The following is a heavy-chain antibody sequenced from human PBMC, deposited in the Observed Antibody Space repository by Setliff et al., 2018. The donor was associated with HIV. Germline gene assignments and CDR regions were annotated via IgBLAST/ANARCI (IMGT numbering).Heavy chain of an antibody. D-gene: IGHD3-22*01. J-gene: IGHJ5*02. Sequence: SVKVSCKASGDTFNSYAISWVRQAPGQGLEWMGGVIPIFGTANYAQKFQGRVTITADESTSTAYMELSSLRSEDTAVYYCAAGLNYYDRSGLGAWGQGTLVTVSS. CDR1: GDTFNSYA. CDR3: AAGLNYYDRSGLGA. V-gene: IGHV1-69*13. CDR2: VIPIFGTA.